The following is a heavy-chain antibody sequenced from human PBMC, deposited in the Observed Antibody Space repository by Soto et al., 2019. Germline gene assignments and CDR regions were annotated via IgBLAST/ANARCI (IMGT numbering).Heavy chain of an antibody. Sequence: GGSRRRSRAASGCTFSGSDIHWVRQAPGKGLEWVAVIPYDGSNEYYADSVKGRFTISRDLTKNTLYLQMNSLRTEDTAVYYCAKGGNGSGNLLVYWGQGTLVTVSS. J-gene: IGHJ4*02. V-gene: IGHV3-30*18. CDR2: IPYDGSNE. D-gene: IGHD3-3*01. CDR1: GCTFSGSD. CDR3: AKGGNGSGNLLVY.